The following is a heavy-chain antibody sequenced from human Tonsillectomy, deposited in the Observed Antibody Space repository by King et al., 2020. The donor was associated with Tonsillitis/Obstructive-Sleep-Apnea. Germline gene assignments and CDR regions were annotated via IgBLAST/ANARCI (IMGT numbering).Heavy chain of an antibody. CDR1: GFTFSNAW. Sequence: VQLVESGGGLVKPGGSLRLSCAASGFTFSNAWMNWVRQAPGKGLEWVGRVKSKTDGGTTDYAAPVKGRFTISRDDSKNTLYLQMNSLKTEDTAVYYCTTAEGMAVAARGYWGQGTLVTVSS. D-gene: IGHD6-19*01. V-gene: IGHV3-15*07. J-gene: IGHJ4*02. CDR3: TTAEGMAVAARGY. CDR2: VKSKTDGGTT.